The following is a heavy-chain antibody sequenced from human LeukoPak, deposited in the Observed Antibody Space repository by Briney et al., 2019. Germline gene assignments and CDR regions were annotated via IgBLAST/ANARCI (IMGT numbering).Heavy chain of an antibody. CDR3: ARGDRSMKHDAFDI. CDR2: INSDGSST. J-gene: IGHJ3*02. CDR1: GFTFSSYW. Sequence: GGSLRLSCAASGFTFSSYWMHWVRQVPGKGLVWVSRINSDGSSTSYADSVKGRFTISRDNAKNTLYVQMNSLRAEDTAVYYCARGDRSMKHDAFDIWGQGTMVTVSS. D-gene: IGHD5-18*01. V-gene: IGHV3-74*01.